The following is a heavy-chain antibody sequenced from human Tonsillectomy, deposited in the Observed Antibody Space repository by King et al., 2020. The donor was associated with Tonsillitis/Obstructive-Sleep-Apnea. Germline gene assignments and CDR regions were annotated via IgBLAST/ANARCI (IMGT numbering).Heavy chain of an antibody. D-gene: IGHD2-2*01. CDR3: AKDPLHCSSTSCFVYYYYYMDV. J-gene: IGHJ6*03. V-gene: IGHV3-23*04. CDR1: GFTFSSYA. Sequence: VQLVQSGGGLVQPGGSLRLSCAASGFTFSSYAMSWVRQAPGKGLEWVSAISGSGGSTYYADSVKGRFTISRDNSKNTLYLQMNSLRAEDTAVYYCAKDPLHCSSTSCFVYYYYYMDVWGQGTTVTVSS. CDR2: ISGSGGST.